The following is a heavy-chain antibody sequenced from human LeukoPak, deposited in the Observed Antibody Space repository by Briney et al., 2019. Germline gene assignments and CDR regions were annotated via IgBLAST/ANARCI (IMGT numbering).Heavy chain of an antibody. CDR2: ITTYNGNT. D-gene: IGHD1-26*01. CDR3: ARRGSPGGFDI. V-gene: IGHV1-18*01. J-gene: IGHJ3*02. Sequence: ASVNVSCRASGYTFTSHPISWVRQAPGQGLEWMGWITTYNGNTHYAQKLQGRVTMTTETSTSTAYMELSRLRSDDTAVYYCARRGSPGGFDIWGQGTMVTVSS. CDR1: GYTFTSHP.